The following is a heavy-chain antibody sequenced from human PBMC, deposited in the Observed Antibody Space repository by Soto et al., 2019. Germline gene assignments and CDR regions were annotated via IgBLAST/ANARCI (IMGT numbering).Heavy chain of an antibody. V-gene: IGHV1-18*04. CDR1: GYTFTSYG. CDR2: ISAYNGNT. CDR3: ARGFLECYPHYPLDD. Sequence: EASVKVSCKASGYTFTSYGISWVRQAPGQGLELMGWISAYNGNTNYAQKIQGRVTMTTXXXXXXTXMXLXXXXSDXTAVYYCARGFLECYPHYPLDDSGQGTTVTVSS. D-gene: IGHD3-3*01. J-gene: IGHJ6*02.